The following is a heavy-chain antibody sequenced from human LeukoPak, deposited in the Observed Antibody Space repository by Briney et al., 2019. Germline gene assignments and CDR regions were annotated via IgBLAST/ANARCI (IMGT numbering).Heavy chain of an antibody. CDR3: AKVRYYYDSSGLDAFDI. CDR2: ISGSGGST. D-gene: IGHD3-22*01. Sequence: PGGSLRLSCAASGFTFSSYAMSWVRQAPGKGLEWVSAISGSGGSTYYADSVKGRFTISRDNSKNTPYLQMNSLRAEDTAVYYCAKVRYYYDSSGLDAFDIWGQGTMVTVSS. CDR1: GFTFSSYA. J-gene: IGHJ3*02. V-gene: IGHV3-23*01.